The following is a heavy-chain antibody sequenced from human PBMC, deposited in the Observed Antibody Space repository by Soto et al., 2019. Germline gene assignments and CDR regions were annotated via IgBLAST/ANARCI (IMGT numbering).Heavy chain of an antibody. J-gene: IGHJ6*02. D-gene: IGHD3-10*01. CDR1: GGSISSYY. CDR3: ARDNAWFGENGYYCYYGMDV. Sequence: SETLSLTCTVSGGSISSYYWSWIRQPPGKGLEWIGYIYYSGSTNYNPSLKSRVTISVDTSKNQFSLKLSSVTAADTAVYYCARDNAWFGENGYYCYYGMDVWGQGTTVTVSS. CDR2: IYYSGST. V-gene: IGHV4-59*01.